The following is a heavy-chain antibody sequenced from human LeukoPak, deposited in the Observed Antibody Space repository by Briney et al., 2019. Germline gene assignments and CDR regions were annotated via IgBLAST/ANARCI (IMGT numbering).Heavy chain of an antibody. CDR3: ASWGYYYYMDV. CDR2: IYHSGST. D-gene: IGHD3-16*01. J-gene: IGHJ6*03. CDR1: GYSISSGTYY. V-gene: IGHV4-38-2*02. Sequence: SETLSLTCTVSGYSISSGTYYWTWIRQPPGKGLEWIGSIYHSGSTYYNPSLKSRVTISVDTSKNQFSLKLSSVTAADTAVYYCASWGYYYYMDVWGKGTTVTVSS.